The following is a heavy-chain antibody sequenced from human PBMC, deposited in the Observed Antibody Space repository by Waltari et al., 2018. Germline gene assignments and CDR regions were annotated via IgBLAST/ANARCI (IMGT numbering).Heavy chain of an antibody. CDR3: ASSPYGSGNSPPYYYYGMDV. Sequence: QVQLQESGPGLVKPSETLSLTCTVSGGSISSYYWSWIRQPPGTGLEWIGYIYYSGSTNYNPSLKSRVTISVDTSKNQFSLKLSSVTAADTAVYYCASSPYGSGNSPPYYYYGMDVWGQGTTVTVSS. J-gene: IGHJ6*02. V-gene: IGHV4-59*01. CDR1: GGSISSYY. CDR2: IYYSGST. D-gene: IGHD3-10*01.